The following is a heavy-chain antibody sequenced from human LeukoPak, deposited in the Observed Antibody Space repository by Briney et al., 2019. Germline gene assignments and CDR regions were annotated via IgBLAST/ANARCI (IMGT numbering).Heavy chain of an antibody. D-gene: IGHD3-16*01. CDR3: ARGDIRRFDY. CDR1: GFTFSSYE. V-gene: IGHV3-48*03. CDR2: ISSSGRTI. J-gene: IGHJ4*02. Sequence: PGGSLRLSCAASGFTFSSYEMNWARQAPGKGLEWVSYISSSGRTIYYADSVKGRFTISRDNAKNSLYLQMNSLRAEDTAVYYCARGDIRRFDYWGQGTLVTVSS.